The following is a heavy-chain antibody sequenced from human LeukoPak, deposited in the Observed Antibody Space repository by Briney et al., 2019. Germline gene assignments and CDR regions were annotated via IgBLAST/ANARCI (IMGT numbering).Heavy chain of an antibody. J-gene: IGHJ2*01. V-gene: IGHV4-59*08. CDR2: IYYSGST. D-gene: IGHD5-24*01. CDR1: GGSISSYY. Sequence: SETLSLTCTVSGGSISSYYWGWIRQPPGQGLEWIGYIYYSGSTNYNPSFKSRVTISVDTSKNQFSLKLTSVTAADTAVYYCARHGYSDYGYFDLWGRGILVTVSS. CDR3: ARHGYSDYGYFDL.